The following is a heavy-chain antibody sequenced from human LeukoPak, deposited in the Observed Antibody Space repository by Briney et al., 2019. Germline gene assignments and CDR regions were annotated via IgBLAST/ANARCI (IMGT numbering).Heavy chain of an antibody. CDR3: ARAASADRRYFDF. D-gene: IGHD3-22*01. Sequence: GGSLRLSCAASGFTVSSNYMSWVRQAPGKGLEWVSVIYSTGSTFYADSVKGRFTISRDNSKNMLYLQMNSLRPEDTAVYYCARAASADRRYFDFWGQGTLVTVSS. V-gene: IGHV3-66*01. J-gene: IGHJ4*02. CDR1: GFTVSSNY. CDR2: IYSTGST.